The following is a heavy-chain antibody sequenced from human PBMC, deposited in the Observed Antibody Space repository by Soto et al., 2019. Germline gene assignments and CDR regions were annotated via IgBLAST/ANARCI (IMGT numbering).Heavy chain of an antibody. V-gene: IGHV3-23*01. CDR1: GFTFSSYA. Sequence: EVQLLESGGGLVQAGGSLRLSCAASGFTFSSYAMSWVRQAPGKGLEWVSAISGSGGSTYYADYVKGRFTISRDNSKNTLYLQMNSLIVEDTAVFYCGKGGRLEATDYWGQGTLVTVSS. J-gene: IGHJ4*02. D-gene: IGHD6-19*01. CDR2: ISGSGGST. CDR3: GKGGRLEATDY.